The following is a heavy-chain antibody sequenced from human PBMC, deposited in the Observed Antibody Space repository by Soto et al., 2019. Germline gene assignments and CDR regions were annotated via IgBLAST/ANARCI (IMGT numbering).Heavy chain of an antibody. V-gene: IGHV3-21*01. Sequence: GSLRLSCAASGFTFSSYSMNWVRKAPGKGLEWVSSISSSSSYIYYADSVKGRFTISRDNAKNSLYLQMNSLRAEDTAVYYCARDKRPVESYYYMDVWGKGTTVTVSS. CDR2: ISSSSSYI. J-gene: IGHJ6*03. CDR3: ARDKRPVESYYYMDV. CDR1: GFTFSSYS. D-gene: IGHD3-3*01.